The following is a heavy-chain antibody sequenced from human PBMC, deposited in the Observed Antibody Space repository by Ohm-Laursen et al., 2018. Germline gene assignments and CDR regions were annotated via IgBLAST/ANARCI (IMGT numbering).Heavy chain of an antibody. V-gene: IGHV4-4*07. Sequence: SETLSLTCNVSGDFISSQYWSWIRQPAGKGLEWIGRVDPSGSTNYNPSLRSRVTMSVDTSKNQLSLKLSSVTAADTALYYCARDPNGLDVWGQGTTVTVSS. J-gene: IGHJ6*02. CDR1: GDFISSQY. CDR3: ARDPNGLDV. CDR2: VDPSGST.